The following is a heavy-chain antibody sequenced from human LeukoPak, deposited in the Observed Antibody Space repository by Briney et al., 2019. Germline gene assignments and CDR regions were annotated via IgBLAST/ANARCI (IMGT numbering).Heavy chain of an antibody. Sequence: TGGSLRLSCAASGFTFGDYGMSWVRQAPGKGLEWVSGINWNGGSTGYADSVKGRFTISRDNAKNSLYLQMNSLRAEDTALYYCARALDYYDSSGYYYVLASDYWGQGTLVTVSS. V-gene: IGHV3-20*04. CDR3: ARALDYYDSSGYYYVLASDY. CDR1: GFTFGDYG. J-gene: IGHJ4*02. CDR2: INWNGGST. D-gene: IGHD3-22*01.